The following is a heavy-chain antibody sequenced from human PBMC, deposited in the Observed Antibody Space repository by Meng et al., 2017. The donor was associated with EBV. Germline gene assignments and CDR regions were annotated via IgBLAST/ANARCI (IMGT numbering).Heavy chain of an antibody. CDR3: ARVGIAVAGTGDY. D-gene: IGHD6-19*01. J-gene: IGHJ4*02. CDR2: ISAYNGNT. Sequence: QVQLLQAGAEVKKPGASVKVSCKASGYTFTSYGISWVRQAPGQGLEWMGWISAYNGNTNYAQKLQGRVTMTRDTSISTAYMELSRLRSDDTAVYYCARVGIAVAGTGDYWGQGTLVTVSS. CDR1: GYTFTSYG. V-gene: IGHV1-18*01.